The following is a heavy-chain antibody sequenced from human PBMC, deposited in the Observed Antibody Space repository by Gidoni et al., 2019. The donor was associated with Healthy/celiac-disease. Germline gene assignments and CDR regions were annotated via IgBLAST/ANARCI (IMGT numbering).Heavy chain of an antibody. V-gene: IGHV3-48*02. CDR3: ARDHRSSSWYSDNWFDP. D-gene: IGHD6-13*01. CDR1: GFTFSSYS. CDR2: ISSSSTI. Sequence: EVQLVESGGGLVQPGGSLRLSCAASGFTFSSYSMNWVRQTPGKGLEWVSYISSSSTIYYADSVKGRFTISRDNAKNSLFLQMNSLRDEDTAVYFCARDHRSSSWYSDNWFDPWGQGTLVTVSS. J-gene: IGHJ5*02.